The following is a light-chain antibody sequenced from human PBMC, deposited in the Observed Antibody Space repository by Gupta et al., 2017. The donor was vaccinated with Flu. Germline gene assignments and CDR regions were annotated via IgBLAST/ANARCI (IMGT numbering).Light chain of an antibody. CDR3: MQSLQTPYS. CDR1: QSLLHSNGYNY. J-gene: IGKJ2*03. Sequence: DVVVTQSPLSLPVTPGEPASISCRFSQSLLHSNGYNYLDWYLKKPGQSPQLLIYLGSNRASGVPDRFSGSGSDTDFTLKITRVEAEDVGVYYCMQSLQTPYSFGQGTKLEIK. CDR2: LGS. V-gene: IGKV2-28*01.